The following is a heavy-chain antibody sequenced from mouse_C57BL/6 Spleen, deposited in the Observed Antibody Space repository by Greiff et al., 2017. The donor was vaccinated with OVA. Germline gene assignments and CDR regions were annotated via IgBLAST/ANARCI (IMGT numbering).Heavy chain of an antibody. Sequence: VKLQESGPELVKPGASVKISCKASGYAFSSSWMNWVNQRPGKGLEWIGRIYPGVGDIHYNGKFKGQAPMTADKSSSTAYVHLSSLTSEDSAVYFCAKSPYWYFDVWGTGTTVTVSS. CDR2: IYPGVGDI. J-gene: IGHJ1*03. CDR1: GYAFSSSW. V-gene: IGHV1-82*01. CDR3: AKSPYWYFDV.